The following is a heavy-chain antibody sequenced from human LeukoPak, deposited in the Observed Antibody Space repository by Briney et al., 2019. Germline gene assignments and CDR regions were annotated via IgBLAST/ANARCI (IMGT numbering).Heavy chain of an antibody. CDR2: ISGSGGST. CDR3: EALPTTVVTPVYYYMDV. CDR1: GFTFSSYA. Sequence: GGSLRLSCAASGFTFSSYAMSWVRQAPGKGLEWVSAISGSGGSTYYADSVKGRFTISRDNSKNSLYLQMNSLSAEDTAVYYCEALPTTVVTPVYYYMDVWGKGTTVTISS. J-gene: IGHJ6*03. D-gene: IGHD4-23*01. V-gene: IGHV3-23*01.